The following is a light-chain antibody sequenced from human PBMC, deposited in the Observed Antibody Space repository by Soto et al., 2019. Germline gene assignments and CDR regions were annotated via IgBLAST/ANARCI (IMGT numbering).Light chain of an antibody. J-gene: IGKJ2*01. CDR1: QSLLFYDGNTY. V-gene: IGKV2-30*01. CDR3: MQGTHWPYT. Sequence: DVVMSQSPLSLPVTFGQPASIACRSSQSLLFYDGNTYLSWFQQRPGQSPRRLIYKVSNRDSGVPDRFRGSGSGTDFTLKISRVEAEDIGVYYCMQGTHWPYTFGQGTRLEIK. CDR2: KVS.